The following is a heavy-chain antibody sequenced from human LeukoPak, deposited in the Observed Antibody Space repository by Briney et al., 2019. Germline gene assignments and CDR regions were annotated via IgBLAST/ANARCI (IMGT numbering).Heavy chain of an antibody. CDR1: GGSIRSYY. Sequence: SETLSLTCTVSGGSIRSYYWSWIRQPPGKGLEWIGYLDYSGSTHYHPSLRGRVTISVATPKNQFSLKLSSVTAADNAVCYFAKGQGYRNGYAWFDPWGQGTLVPVSS. D-gene: IGHD5-18*01. CDR3: AKGQGYRNGYAWFDP. CDR2: LDYSGST. J-gene: IGHJ5*02. V-gene: IGHV4-59*01.